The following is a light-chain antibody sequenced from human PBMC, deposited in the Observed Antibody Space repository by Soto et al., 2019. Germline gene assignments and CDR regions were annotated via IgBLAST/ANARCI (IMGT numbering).Light chain of an antibody. Sequence: EIVITQSPGTLSVSPGERATLSCRASQSVSSDLAWYQQKPGQAPRLLIYGASTRAAGIPARFSGSGSGTEFTLTISSLQSEDFAVYYCQQYNNWPPITFGQGTRLEIK. CDR1: QSVSSD. CDR3: QQYNNWPPIT. V-gene: IGKV3D-15*01. CDR2: GAS. J-gene: IGKJ5*01.